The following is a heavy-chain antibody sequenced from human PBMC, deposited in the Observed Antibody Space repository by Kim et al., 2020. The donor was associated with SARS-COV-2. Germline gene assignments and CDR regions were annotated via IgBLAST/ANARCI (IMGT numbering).Heavy chain of an antibody. Sequence: SETLSLTCTVSGGSISSSSYYWGWIRQPPGKGLEWIGSIYYSGSTYYNPSLKSRVTISVDTSKNQFSLKLSSVTAADTAVYYCARRGSLRYFDWTHAFDIWGQGTMVTVSS. J-gene: IGHJ3*02. CDR1: GGSISSSSYY. V-gene: IGHV4-39*01. CDR3: ARRGSLRYFDWTHAFDI. D-gene: IGHD3-9*01. CDR2: IYYSGST.